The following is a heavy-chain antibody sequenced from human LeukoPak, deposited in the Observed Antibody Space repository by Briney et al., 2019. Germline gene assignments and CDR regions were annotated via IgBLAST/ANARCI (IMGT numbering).Heavy chain of an antibody. Sequence: SETLSLTCAVYGGSFSGYYWSWIRQPPGKGLEWIGEINHRGSTNYNPSLRSRVTISVDTSKNQFSLKLSSVTAADTAVYYCATWSYLFDYWGQGTLVTVSS. CDR2: INHRGST. CDR1: GGSFSGYY. J-gene: IGHJ4*02. V-gene: IGHV4-34*01. CDR3: ATWSYLFDY. D-gene: IGHD3-10*01.